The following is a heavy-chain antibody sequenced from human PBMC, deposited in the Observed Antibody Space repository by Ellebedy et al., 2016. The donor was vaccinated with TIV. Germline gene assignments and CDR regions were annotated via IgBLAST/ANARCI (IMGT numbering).Heavy chain of an antibody. CDR3: AKDPGYCSSTSCYRYFRH. V-gene: IGHV3-23*01. CDR1: GFTFSSYA. CDR2: IRGSGVST. J-gene: IGHJ1*01. Sequence: GESLKISXAASGFTFSSYAMSWVRQAPGKGLEWVSAIRGSGVSTYYADSVKGRFTISRDNSKNTLYLQMNSLRAEDTAVYYCAKDPGYCSSTSCYRYFRHWGQGTLVTVSS. D-gene: IGHD2-2*02.